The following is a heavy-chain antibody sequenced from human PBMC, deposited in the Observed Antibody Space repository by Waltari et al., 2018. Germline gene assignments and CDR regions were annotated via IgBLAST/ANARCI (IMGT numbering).Heavy chain of an antibody. Sequence: QVQLQQWGAGLLKPSETLSLTCAVYGGSFSGYYWSWIRQPPGKGREWIGEINHSGSTNYNPSRKGRAIISVDTSKNQFSRKLSSVTAADTAVYYCARHRGHNDYWGQGTLVTVSS. CDR3: ARHRGHNDY. J-gene: IGHJ4*02. CDR1: GGSFSGYY. CDR2: INHSGST. V-gene: IGHV4-34*01.